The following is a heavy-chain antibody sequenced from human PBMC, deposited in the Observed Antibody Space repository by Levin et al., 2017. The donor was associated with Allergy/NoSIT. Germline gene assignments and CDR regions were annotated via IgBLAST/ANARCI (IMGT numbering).Heavy chain of an antibody. CDR1: GFSLSTSGVG. Sequence: KVSGPTLVKPTQTLTLTCTFSGFSLSTSGVGVGWIRQPPGKALEWLAVIYWDDDKRYSPSLKSRLTITKDTSKNQVALTMTNMDPVDTATYYCAHRPNYYDSSGYSRWFDPWGQGTLVTVSS. CDR3: AHRPNYYDSSGYSRWFDP. J-gene: IGHJ5*02. CDR2: IYWDDDK. V-gene: IGHV2-5*02. D-gene: IGHD3-22*01.